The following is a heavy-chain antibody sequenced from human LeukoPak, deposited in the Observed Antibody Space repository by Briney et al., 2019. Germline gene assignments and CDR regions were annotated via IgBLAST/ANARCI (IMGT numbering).Heavy chain of an antibody. CDR1: GGSISSGSYY. CDR2: IYTSGST. CDR3: AREEDIVVVPAALYYYYMDV. D-gene: IGHD2-2*01. Sequence: PSQTLSLTCTVSGGSISSGSYYWSWIRQPAGKGLEWIGRIYTSGSTNYNPSLKSRVTISVDTPKNQFSLKLSSVTAADTAVYYCAREEDIVVVPAALYYYYMDVWGKGTTCTVSS. J-gene: IGHJ6*03. V-gene: IGHV4-61*02.